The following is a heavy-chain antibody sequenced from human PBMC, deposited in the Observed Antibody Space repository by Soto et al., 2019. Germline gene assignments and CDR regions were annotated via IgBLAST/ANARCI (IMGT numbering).Heavy chain of an antibody. D-gene: IGHD3-22*01. V-gene: IGHV1-46*01. J-gene: IGHJ4*02. CDR3: ARDTYYYDSSGYSYRGSLGY. CDR2: INPSGGST. Sequence: QVQLVQSGAEVKKPGASVKVSCQASGYTFTSYYMHWVRQAPGQGLEWMVIINPSGGSTSYAQKFQGRVTMTRDTSTSTVYMELSSLRSEDKAVYYCARDTYYYDSSGYSYRGSLGYWGQGTLVTVSS. CDR1: GYTFTSYY.